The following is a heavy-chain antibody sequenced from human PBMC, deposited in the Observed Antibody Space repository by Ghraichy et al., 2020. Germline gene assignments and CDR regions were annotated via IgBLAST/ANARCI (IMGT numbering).Heavy chain of an antibody. Sequence: GGSLRLSCAASGITFSSHSMTWVRQAPGKGLEWVSSISSGSSYIDYADSVRGRFTISRDNAKNSLYLQMNSLRAEDTAVYYCATLISYGGGYFYYYMDVWGKGTTVTVSS. V-gene: IGHV3-21*01. CDR2: ISSGSSYI. CDR1: GITFSSHS. D-gene: IGHD5-18*01. J-gene: IGHJ6*03. CDR3: ATLISYGGGYFYYYMDV.